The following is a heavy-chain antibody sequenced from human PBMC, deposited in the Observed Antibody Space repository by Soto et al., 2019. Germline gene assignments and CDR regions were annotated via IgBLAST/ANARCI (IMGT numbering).Heavy chain of an antibody. Sequence: QVQLVQSGAEVKKPGASVKGSCKASGYTFTSYYMHWVRQAPGQGLEWMGIINPSGGSTSYAQKFQGRVTMTRDTSTSTVYMELSSLRSEDTAVYYCAREGFGARDFDYWGQGTLVTVSS. J-gene: IGHJ4*02. V-gene: IGHV1-46*03. CDR3: AREGFGARDFDY. CDR1: GYTFTSYY. CDR2: INPSGGST. D-gene: IGHD3-10*01.